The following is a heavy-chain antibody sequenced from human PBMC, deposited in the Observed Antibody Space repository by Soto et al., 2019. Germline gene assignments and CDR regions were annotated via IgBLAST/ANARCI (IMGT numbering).Heavy chain of an antibody. CDR1: GGSFSGYY. J-gene: IGHJ4*02. D-gene: IGHD6-19*01. V-gene: IGHV4-34*01. CDR3: ARVGWVAGTEFDY. Sequence: PSETLSLTCAVYGGSFSGYYWSWIRQPPGKGLEWIGEINHSGSTNYNPSLKSRVTISVDMSKNQFSLKLSSVTAADTAVYYCARVGWVAGTEFDYWGQGTLVTVSS. CDR2: INHSGST.